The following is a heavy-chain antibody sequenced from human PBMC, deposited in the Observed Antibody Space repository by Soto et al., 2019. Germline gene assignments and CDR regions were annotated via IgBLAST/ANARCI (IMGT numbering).Heavy chain of an antibody. V-gene: IGHV3-23*01. D-gene: IGHD1-1*01. CDR1: GFTFSSYA. CDR2: ISGSGGNT. CDR3: STDTNRNAAIYV. J-gene: IGHJ6*02. Sequence: EVQLLESGGGLVQPGGSLRLSCAASGFTFSSYAMSWVRQAPGKGLEWVSAISGSGGNTYYADSVKGRFTISRDNSKSTLYLQMNSLRAEDTAVYYCSTDTNRNAAIYVWGLRTTFTVSS.